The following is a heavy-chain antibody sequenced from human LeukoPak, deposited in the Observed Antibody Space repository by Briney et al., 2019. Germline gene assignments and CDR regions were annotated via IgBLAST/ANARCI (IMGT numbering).Heavy chain of an antibody. CDR3: ARVRSYGSGSYYSYYFDY. V-gene: IGHV1-69*01. CDR2: IIPIFGTA. J-gene: IGHJ4*02. CDR1: GGTFSSYA. Sequence: SVKVSCKTSGGTFSSYAISWVRQAPGQGLEWMGGIIPIFGTANYAQKFQGRVTITADESTSTAYMELSSLRSEDTAVYYCARVRSYGSGSYYSYYFDYWGQGTLVTVSS. D-gene: IGHD3-10*01.